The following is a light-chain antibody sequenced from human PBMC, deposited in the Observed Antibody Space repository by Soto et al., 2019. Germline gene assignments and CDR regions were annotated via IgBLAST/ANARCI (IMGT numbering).Light chain of an antibody. Sequence: EIVLTQSPATLSLSPGERATPSCRASQSVSSYLAWYQQKPGQAPRLLIYDASNRATGIPARFSGSGSGTDFTLTISSPEPEDFAVYYCQQRSNWPPYTFGQGTKLEIK. CDR1: QSVSSY. J-gene: IGKJ2*01. CDR2: DAS. CDR3: QQRSNWPPYT. V-gene: IGKV3-11*01.